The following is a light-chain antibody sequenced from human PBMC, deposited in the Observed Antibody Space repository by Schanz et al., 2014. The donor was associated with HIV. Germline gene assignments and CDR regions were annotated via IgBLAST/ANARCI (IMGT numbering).Light chain of an antibody. CDR3: QSYDSSLSGPV. J-gene: IGLJ2*01. Sequence: QSALTQPASVSGSPGQSITISCTGTSSDVDDFNYASWYQQPPGKAPQLMIYDVSNRPSGVSNRFSGSKSGNTASLTISGLQAEDEADYYCQSYDSSLSGPVFGGGTKVTVL. CDR1: SSDVDDFNY. CDR2: DVS. V-gene: IGLV2-14*03.